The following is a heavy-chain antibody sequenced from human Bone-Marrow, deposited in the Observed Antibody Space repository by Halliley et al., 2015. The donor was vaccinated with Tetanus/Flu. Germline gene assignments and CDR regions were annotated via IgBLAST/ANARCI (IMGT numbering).Heavy chain of an antibody. J-gene: IGHJ4*02. V-gene: IGHV3-33*05. CDR2: TSFDGSDK. CDR1: GFTLSRFG. Sequence: SLRLSCAASGFTLSRFGMHWVRQAPGRGLECVAVTSFDGSDKYCGDAVKGRFAISRDNSKNTLYLQMNSLRAEDTAVYYCARSAPSAMRSMDSWGQGPLVTVPS. CDR3: ARSAPSAMRSMDS.